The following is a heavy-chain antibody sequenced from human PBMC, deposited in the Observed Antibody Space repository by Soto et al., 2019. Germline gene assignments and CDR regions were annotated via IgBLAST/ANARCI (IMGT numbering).Heavy chain of an antibody. CDR3: ARAKSNYQTFDL. Sequence: SATQSLTCTFSGDDISSSYWLWLRQPPGKGLEWIGYIYYSGSTTYNPSLRSRVTMSVDTSKNQFSLRLSSVTAADTAVYYCARAKSNYQTFDLWGQGYQVTVSS. V-gene: IGHV4-59*01. CDR1: GDDISSSY. D-gene: IGHD4-4*01. CDR2: IYYSGST. J-gene: IGHJ4*02.